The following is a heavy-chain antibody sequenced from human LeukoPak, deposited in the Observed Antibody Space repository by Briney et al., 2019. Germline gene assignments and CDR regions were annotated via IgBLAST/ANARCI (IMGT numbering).Heavy chain of an antibody. CDR3: AREYCSGGRCQYYFDY. V-gene: IGHV3-64*01. CDR1: GFTFSSYA. Sequence: GGSLRLSCAASGFTFSSYAMHWVRQAPGKGLEYVSGISSDGGSPFHVNSVKGRFTISRDNSKDTLYLQMDSLRAEDMAVYYCAREYCSGGRCQYYFDYWGQGTLVTVSS. CDR2: ISSDGGSP. D-gene: IGHD2-15*01. J-gene: IGHJ4*02.